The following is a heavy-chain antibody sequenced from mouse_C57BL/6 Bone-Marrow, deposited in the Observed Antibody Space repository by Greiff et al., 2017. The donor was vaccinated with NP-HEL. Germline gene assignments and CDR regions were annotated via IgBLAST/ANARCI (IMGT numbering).Heavy chain of an antibody. D-gene: IGHD4-1*01. J-gene: IGHJ2*01. CDR3: ARGTGTGDY. V-gene: IGHV1-54*01. CDR2: INPGSGGT. CDR1: GYAFTNYL. Sequence: VHLVESGAELVRPGTSVKVSCKASGYAFTNYLIEWVKQRPGQGLEWIGVINPGSGGTNYNEKFKGKATLTADKSSSTAYMQLSSLTSEDSAVYFCARGTGTGDYWGQGTTLTVSS.